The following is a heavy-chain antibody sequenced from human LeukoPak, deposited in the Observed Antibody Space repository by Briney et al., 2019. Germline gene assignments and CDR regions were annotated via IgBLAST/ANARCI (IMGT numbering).Heavy chain of an antibody. CDR2: INGDGSST. CDR3: ARGEYKYAWDY. Sequence: GGSLRLSCAASGFTFSGYWVHWVRQAPGKGLVWVSYINGDGSSTNYADSVKGRFTISRDNTKNTLYLQMNSLRAEDTALYYCARGEYKYAWDYWGQGTLVTVSS. CDR1: GFTFSGYW. V-gene: IGHV3-74*01. D-gene: IGHD5-18*01. J-gene: IGHJ4*02.